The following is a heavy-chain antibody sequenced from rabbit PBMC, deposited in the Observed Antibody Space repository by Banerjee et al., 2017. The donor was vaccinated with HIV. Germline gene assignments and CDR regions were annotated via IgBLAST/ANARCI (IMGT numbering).Heavy chain of an antibody. D-gene: IGHD4-2*01. J-gene: IGHJ4*01. CDR2: IGAGSNSA. Sequence: QSLEESGGDLVKPGASLTLTCTASGFSLSSSYYMCWVRQAPGKGLEWIACIGAGSNSAYYATWAKGRFTISKTSSTTVTLQMTSLTAADTATYFCARDAGYAGSNLWGPGTLVTVS. CDR1: GFSLSSSYY. V-gene: IGHV1S40*01. CDR3: ARDAGYAGSNL.